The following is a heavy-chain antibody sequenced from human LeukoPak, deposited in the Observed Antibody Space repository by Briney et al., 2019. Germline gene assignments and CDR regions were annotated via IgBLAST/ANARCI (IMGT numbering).Heavy chain of an antibody. D-gene: IGHD6-19*01. Sequence: GGSLRLSCAASGFTFSDYYTSWIRQAPGKGLEWVSYISSSGSTIFYADSVKGRFTISRDNAENSLYLQMNSLRAEDTALYYCAKGEQWLPNWFDPWGQGTLVTVSS. CDR3: AKGEQWLPNWFDP. CDR2: ISSSGSTI. J-gene: IGHJ5*02. CDR1: GFTFSDYY. V-gene: IGHV3-11*01.